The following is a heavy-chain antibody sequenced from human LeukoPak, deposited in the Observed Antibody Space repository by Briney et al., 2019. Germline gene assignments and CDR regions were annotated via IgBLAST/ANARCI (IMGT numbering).Heavy chain of an antibody. J-gene: IGHJ6*02. CDR3: VRGYSFGPYGMDV. Sequence: GGSLRLSCSASGFTFSSYPIHWVRQAPGKGLEYVSAISSNGAGTYYADSVKGRFTISRDNSKHTLYLQMSSLRPEDTAVYFCVRGYSFGPYGMDVWGQGTTVTVSS. D-gene: IGHD2-15*01. CDR2: ISSNGAGT. CDR1: GFTFSSYP. V-gene: IGHV3-64D*06.